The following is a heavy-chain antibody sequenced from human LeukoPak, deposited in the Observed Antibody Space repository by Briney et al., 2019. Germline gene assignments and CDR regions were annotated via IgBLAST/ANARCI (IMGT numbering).Heavy chain of an antibody. V-gene: IGHV1-18*04. CDR3: TRDLGDGYNSFFDY. CDR2: ISAYNGNR. CDR1: GYIFTSFG. Sequence: ASVKVSCKASGYIFTSFGVSWLRQAPGQGLEWMGWISAYNGNRNYAQKFQGRVTMTTDTSTSTAYMDLRSLRSDDTAVYYRTRDLGDGYNSFFDYWGQGTLVTDSS. D-gene: IGHD5-24*01. J-gene: IGHJ4*02.